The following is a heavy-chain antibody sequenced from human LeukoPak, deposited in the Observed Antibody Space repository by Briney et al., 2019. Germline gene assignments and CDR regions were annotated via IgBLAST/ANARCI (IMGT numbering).Heavy chain of an antibody. CDR2: ISSSGSTL. CDR3: AKGHYYGSGSLDY. D-gene: IGHD3-10*01. CDR1: GFTFSDYY. Sequence: GGSLRLSCAASGFTFSDYYMSWIRQAPGKGLEWVSYISSSGSTLYYADSVKGRITISRDNAKNSLYLQMNSLRAEDTAVYYCAKGHYYGSGSLDYWGQGTLVTVSS. J-gene: IGHJ4*02. V-gene: IGHV3-11*01.